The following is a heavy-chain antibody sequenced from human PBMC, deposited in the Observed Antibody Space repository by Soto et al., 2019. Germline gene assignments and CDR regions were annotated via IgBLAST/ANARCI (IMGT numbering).Heavy chain of an antibody. Sequence: SATLSLTCAVSGGSIISNYWWSWIRQSPGKGLEWIGYIYHSGSTYYNPSLKSRVTISVDTSKKQLSLKLSSVTAADTAVYYCASYGGMDVWGQGTTVTVSS. CDR2: IYHSGST. CDR1: GGSIISNYW. V-gene: IGHV4-30-2*06. CDR3: ASYGGMDV. D-gene: IGHD3-16*01. J-gene: IGHJ6*02.